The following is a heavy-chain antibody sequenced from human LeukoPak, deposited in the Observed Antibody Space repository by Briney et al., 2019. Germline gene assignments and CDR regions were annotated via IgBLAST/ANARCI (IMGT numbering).Heavy chain of an antibody. CDR3: ARDRKVRCSSTSCDDTAEEFNWFDP. CDR2: IYYSGST. J-gene: IGHJ5*02. CDR1: GGSISSYY. Sequence: PSETLSLTCTVSGGSISSYYWSWIRQPSGKGLEWIGYIYYSGSTNYNPSLKSRVTISVDTSKNQFSLKLSSVTAADTAVYYCARDRKVRCSSTSCDDTAEEFNWFDPWGQGTLVTVSS. D-gene: IGHD2-2*01. V-gene: IGHV4-59*01.